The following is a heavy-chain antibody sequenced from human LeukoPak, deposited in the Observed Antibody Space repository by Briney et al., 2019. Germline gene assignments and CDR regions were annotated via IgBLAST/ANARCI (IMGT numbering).Heavy chain of an antibody. V-gene: IGHV1-69*13. CDR1: GGTFSSYA. CDR3: ANPFSGSYYAFDI. CDR2: IIPIFGTA. Sequence: SVKVSCKASGGTFSSYAISWVRQAPGQGLEWMGGIIPIFGTANYAQKFQGRVTITADESTSTAYMELSSLRSEDTAVYYCANPFSGSYYAFDIWGQGTMVIVSS. D-gene: IGHD1-26*01. J-gene: IGHJ3*02.